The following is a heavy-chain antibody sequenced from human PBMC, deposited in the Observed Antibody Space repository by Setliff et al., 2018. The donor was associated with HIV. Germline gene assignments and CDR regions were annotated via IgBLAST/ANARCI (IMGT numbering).Heavy chain of an antibody. CDR2: IYPGDSDT. D-gene: IGHD3-22*01. Sequence: PGESLKISCKGSGYSFTSYWIGWVRQMPGKGLEWMGIIYPGDSDTRYSPSFQGQVTISADKSISTAYLQWSSLKASDTAMYYCASFRRDSSGYYRSFDVWGQGTMVTVSS. J-gene: IGHJ3*01. V-gene: IGHV5-51*01. CDR1: GYSFTSYW. CDR3: ASFRRDSSGYYRSFDV.